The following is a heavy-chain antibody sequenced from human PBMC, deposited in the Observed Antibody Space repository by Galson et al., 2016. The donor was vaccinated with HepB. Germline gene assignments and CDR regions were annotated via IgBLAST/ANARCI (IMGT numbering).Heavy chain of an antibody. J-gene: IGHJ3*02. Sequence: SETLSLTCAVYNGSFSGYYWSWIRQPPGKGLEWIGDINHSGDTNYNPSLKSRVTISVDKSKSQFSLNVYSVTAADTAIYYCARPMTTGTTGAFDIWGRGTMVTVSS. CDR2: INHSGDT. V-gene: IGHV4-34*01. D-gene: IGHD1-1*01. CDR3: ARPMTTGTTGAFDI. CDR1: NGSFSGYY.